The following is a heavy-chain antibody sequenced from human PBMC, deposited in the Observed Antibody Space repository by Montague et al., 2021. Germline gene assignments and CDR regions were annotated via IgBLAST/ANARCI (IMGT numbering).Heavy chain of an antibody. D-gene: IGHD3-22*01. CDR3: ARGVYYDGSGYYSFDY. V-gene: IGHV6-1*01. CDR2: N. Sequence: NDYALSVKSRITINPDTSKNHFSLQLNSVTPEDTAIYYCARGVYYDGSGYYSFDYWGQGTMVTV. J-gene: IGHJ4*02.